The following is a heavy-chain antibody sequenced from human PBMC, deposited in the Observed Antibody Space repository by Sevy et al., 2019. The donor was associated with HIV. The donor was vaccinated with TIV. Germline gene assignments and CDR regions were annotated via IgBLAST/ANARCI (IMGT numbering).Heavy chain of an antibody. D-gene: IGHD1-26*01. V-gene: IGHV3-30*18. J-gene: IGHJ6*02. Sequence: GGSLRLSCTASGFNFNTYGIHWVHQAPGKGLEWVAVISFDGSDKYYADSVRGRFTISRDNSKNTLYLQMNSLRVEDTAIYYCAKMQGGSYNYYGMDVWGQGTTVTVSS. CDR3: AKMQGGSYNYYGMDV. CDR1: GFNFNTYG. CDR2: ISFDGSDK.